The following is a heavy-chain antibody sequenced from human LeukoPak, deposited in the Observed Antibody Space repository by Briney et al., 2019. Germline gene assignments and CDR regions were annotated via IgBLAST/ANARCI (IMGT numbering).Heavy chain of an antibody. CDR1: GFTFSNYE. J-gene: IGHJ4*02. V-gene: IGHV3-48*03. D-gene: IGHD1-1*01. Sequence: GGSLRLSCAASGFTFSNYEMSWVRQAPGKGLERVAYISSSGGSIYYADSLKGRVTISRDNAKNSLYLQMNSLRVEDTAVYYCARGYARGFDYWGQGTLVTVSS. CDR2: ISSSGGSI. CDR3: ARGYARGFDY.